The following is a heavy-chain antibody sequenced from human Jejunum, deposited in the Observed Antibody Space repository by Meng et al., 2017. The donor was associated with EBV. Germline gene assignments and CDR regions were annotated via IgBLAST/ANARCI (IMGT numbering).Heavy chain of an antibody. CDR2: MHPGGST. J-gene: IGHJ4*02. D-gene: IGHD4-11*01. V-gene: IGHV4-4*02. CDR1: GDSTVSRDW. Sequence: VELQEAGPGLVKPSGTPSPTCAVSGDSTVSRDWWSGVRQPPGKGLEWIGEMHPGGSTNYNPFLKSRVTRSVDNSKNQFSLKLTSVTAADTAVYYCAKSNDYSLNSWGQGTLVTVSS. CDR3: AKSNDYSLNS.